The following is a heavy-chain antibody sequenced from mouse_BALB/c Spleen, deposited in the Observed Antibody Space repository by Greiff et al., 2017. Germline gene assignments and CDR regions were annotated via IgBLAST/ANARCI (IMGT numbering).Heavy chain of an antibody. CDR2: IDPANGNT. D-gene: IGHD1-1*01. Sequence: EVKVVESGAELVKPGASVKLSCTASGFNIKDTYMHWVKQRPEQGLEWIGRIDPANGNTKYDPKFQGKATITADTSSNTAYLQLSSLTSEDTAVYYCARQNYYGSSGYFDVWGAGTTVTVSS. V-gene: IGHV14-3*02. J-gene: IGHJ1*01. CDR1: GFNIKDTY. CDR3: ARQNYYGSSGYFDV.